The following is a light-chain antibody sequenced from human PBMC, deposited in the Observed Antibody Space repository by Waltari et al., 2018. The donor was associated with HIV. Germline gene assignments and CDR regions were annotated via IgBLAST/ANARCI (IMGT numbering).Light chain of an antibody. V-gene: IGLV7-46*01. J-gene: IGLJ2*01. CDR1: SGPVTSGHH. CDR2: DTF. Sequence: QAVVTQEPSLTVSPGGTVTLPCGSSSGPVTSGHHPYWFQQKSGQAPRTLIYDTFNKHSWTPARFSGSLLGGKAALTLSGAQPEDEAEYFCLLSFAGARPVVFGGGTNLTVL. CDR3: LLSFAGARPVV.